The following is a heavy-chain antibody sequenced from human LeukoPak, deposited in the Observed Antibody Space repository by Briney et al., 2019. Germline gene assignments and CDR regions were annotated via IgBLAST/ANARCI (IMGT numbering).Heavy chain of an antibody. CDR3: ARESARGYSYGYNAFDI. CDR1: GYNFRNYG. CDR2: STAGNGNT. D-gene: IGHD5-18*01. J-gene: IGHJ3*02. V-gene: IGHV1-18*01. Sequence: ASVKVSCKASGYNFRNYGIGWVRQAPRQGLEWMGWSTAGNGNTNYAQKVQGRVTMTTDTSTSTAYMELRSLRSDDTAVYFCARESARGYSYGYNAFDIWGQGTMVTVSS.